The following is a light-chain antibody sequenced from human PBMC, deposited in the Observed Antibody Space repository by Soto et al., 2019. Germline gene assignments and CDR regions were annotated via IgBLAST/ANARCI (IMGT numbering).Light chain of an antibody. V-gene: IGKV1-39*01. CDR2: AAS. J-gene: IGKJ1*01. CDR3: QQSYNSPWT. CDR1: QSISSY. Sequence: DIQMTQSPSSLSASVGDRVTITCRASQSISSYLNWYQQKPGKAPKLLIYAASSLQSGVPPRFSGSGSGRDFTLTISSLRPDDIGTYFCQQSYNSPWTFGPGTKVDIK.